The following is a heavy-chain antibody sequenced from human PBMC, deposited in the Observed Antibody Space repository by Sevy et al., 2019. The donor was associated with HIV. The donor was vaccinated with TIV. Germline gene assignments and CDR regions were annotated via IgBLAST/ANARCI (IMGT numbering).Heavy chain of an antibody. D-gene: IGHD1-26*01. CDR1: GFSFDDYA. V-gene: IGHV3-9*01. J-gene: IGHJ4*02. Sequence: GGSLRLSCAASGFSFDDYAMHWVRQPPGKGLEWVSGISWNSNNIGYADSVKGGFTISRDNAKNSLYLQMNSLRVEDTALYYCAKDISIAGGTTGFDYWGAGALVTVSS. CDR2: ISWNSNNI. CDR3: AKDISIAGGTTGFDY.